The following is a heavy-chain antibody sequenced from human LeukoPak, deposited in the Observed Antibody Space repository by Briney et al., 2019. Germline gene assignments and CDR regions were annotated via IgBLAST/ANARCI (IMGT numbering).Heavy chain of an antibody. CDR1: GDSVNNTNW. Sequence: SGTLSLTCAVSGDSVNNTNWWTWVRQSPGKGLEWIGEIFHSGVTNYNPSLKSRVTISVDTSKNQFSLKLSSVTAADTAVYYCARHVPLTIFFDDWFDPWGQGTLVTVSS. D-gene: IGHD3-3*01. V-gene: IGHV4-4*02. J-gene: IGHJ5*02. CDR3: ARHVPLTIFFDDWFDP. CDR2: IFHSGVT.